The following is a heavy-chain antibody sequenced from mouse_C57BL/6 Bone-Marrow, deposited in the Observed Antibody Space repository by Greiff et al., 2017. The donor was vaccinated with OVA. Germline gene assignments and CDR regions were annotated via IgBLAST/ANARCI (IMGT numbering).Heavy chain of an antibody. Sequence: QVQLQQPGAELVMPGASVKLSCKASGYTFTSYWMHWVKQRPGQGLEWIGEIDPSDSYTNYNQKFKGKSTLTLDKSSSTAYMQLSSLTSEDSAVYYCASDYYGSSYPFDYWGQGTTLTVSS. J-gene: IGHJ2*01. CDR3: ASDYYGSSYPFDY. V-gene: IGHV1-69*01. CDR2: IDPSDSYT. D-gene: IGHD1-1*01. CDR1: GYTFTSYW.